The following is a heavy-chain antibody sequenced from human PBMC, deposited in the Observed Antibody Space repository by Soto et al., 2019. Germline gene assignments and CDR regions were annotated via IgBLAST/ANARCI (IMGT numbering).Heavy chain of an antibody. CDR1: GFTFSSYA. D-gene: IGHD3-3*01. CDR3: ATFTGGIFGVAYYFDY. CDR2: ISGSGGST. V-gene: IGHV3-23*01. J-gene: IGHJ4*02. Sequence: GGSLRLSCAASGFTFSSYAMSWVRQAPGKGLEWVSAISGSGGSTYYADSVKGRFTISRDNSKNTRYLQMNSLRAEDTAVYYCATFTGGIFGVAYYFDYWGQGTLVTVSS.